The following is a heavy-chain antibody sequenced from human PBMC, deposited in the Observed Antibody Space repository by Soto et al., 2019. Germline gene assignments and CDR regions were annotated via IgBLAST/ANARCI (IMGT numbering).Heavy chain of an antibody. CDR3: APHTLDTGMPSGY. CDR2: IGGYKGNT. Sequence: QVQLVQSGAEVREPGASVKVSCKASGYTFTNYGVSWVRQAPGQGLEWMGWIGGYKGNTNYAQKLHGRVTLTTDTSTSTAYRELRSLRSDDTAVYYCAPHTLDTGMPSGYWGQGTLVTVSS. J-gene: IGHJ4*02. V-gene: IGHV1-18*01. D-gene: IGHD5-18*01. CDR1: GYTFTNYG.